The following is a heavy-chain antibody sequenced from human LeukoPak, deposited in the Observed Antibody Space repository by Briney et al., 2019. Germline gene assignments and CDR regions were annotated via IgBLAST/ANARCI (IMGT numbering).Heavy chain of an antibody. Sequence: GGSLRLSCAASGFTFISYAISWVRQAPGEGLEWVSAISGSGGSTYYADSVKGRFTISRDNSKNTLYLQMNSLRAEDTAVYYCARTPKVSLWFGDWGQGTLVTVSS. V-gene: IGHV3-23*01. CDR1: GFTFISYA. D-gene: IGHD3-10*01. CDR2: ISGSGGST. J-gene: IGHJ4*02. CDR3: ARTPKVSLWFGD.